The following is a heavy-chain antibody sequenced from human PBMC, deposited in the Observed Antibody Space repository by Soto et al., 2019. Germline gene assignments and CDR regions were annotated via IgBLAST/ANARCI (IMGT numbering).Heavy chain of an antibody. J-gene: IGHJ4*02. Sequence: SVKVSFKASGGTFSSYAISWVRQAPGQGLEWMGGIIPIFGTANYAQKFQGRVTITADESTSTAYMELSSLRSEDTAVYYCAREELCSGGSCYSGFDYWGQGTLVTVSS. CDR2: IIPIFGTA. D-gene: IGHD2-15*01. CDR1: GGTFSSYA. CDR3: AREELCSGGSCYSGFDY. V-gene: IGHV1-69*13.